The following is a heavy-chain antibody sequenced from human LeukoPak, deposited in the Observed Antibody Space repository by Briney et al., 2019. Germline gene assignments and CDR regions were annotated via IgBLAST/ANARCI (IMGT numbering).Heavy chain of an antibody. CDR2: ISAYNGNT. CDR1: GYTFTSYG. J-gene: IGHJ5*02. D-gene: IGHD6-13*01. CDR3: ARVLIAAAGNWFDP. V-gene: IGHV1-18*01. Sequence: ASVKVSCKASGYTFTSYGISWVRQAPGQGLEWMGWISAYNGNTNYAQKLQGRVTMTTDTSTSTAYMELRSPRSDDTAVYYCARVLIAAAGNWFDPWGQGTLVTVSS.